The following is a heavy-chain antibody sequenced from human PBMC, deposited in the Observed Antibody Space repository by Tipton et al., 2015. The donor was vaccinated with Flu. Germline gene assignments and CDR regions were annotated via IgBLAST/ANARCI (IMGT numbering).Heavy chain of an antibody. V-gene: IGHV3-11*01. J-gene: IGHJ6*03. D-gene: IGHD1-26*01. CDR1: GFTFSDYY. Sequence: SLRLSCAASGFTFSDYYMSWIRQAPGKGLEWVSYISSSGSTIYYADSVKGRFTISRDNSKNTLYLQMNSLRAEDTAVYYCAKGGTWEPNYYYYYMDVWGKGTTVTVSS. CDR2: ISSSGSTI. CDR3: AKGGTWEPNYYYYYMDV.